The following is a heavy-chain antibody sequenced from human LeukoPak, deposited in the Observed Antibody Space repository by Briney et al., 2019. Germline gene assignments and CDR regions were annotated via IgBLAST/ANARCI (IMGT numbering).Heavy chain of an antibody. CDR3: ARVGDLFGAHRVRGLPPDYYYMDV. D-gene: IGHD3-10*01. CDR1: GGSITDYF. Sequence: SETLSLTCALSGGSITDYFYNWVRQPPGKGLEWIGEINHSGSSTYNPSLKSRVIISVDTSKNQFSLKLTSVTAADTAVYYCARVGDLFGAHRVRGLPPDYYYMDVWGKGTMVTVSS. CDR2: INHSGSS. J-gene: IGHJ6*03. V-gene: IGHV4-34*01.